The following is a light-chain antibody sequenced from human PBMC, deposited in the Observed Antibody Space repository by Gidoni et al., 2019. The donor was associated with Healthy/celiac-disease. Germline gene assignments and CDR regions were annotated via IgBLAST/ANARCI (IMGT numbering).Light chain of an antibody. CDR1: QSVLYSSNNKNY. CDR2: WAS. Sequence: DIVLTQSPDSLAVSLGERATINCKSSQSVLYSSNNKNYLAWYQQKPGQPPKLLIYWASTRESGVPDRFSGSGSGTDFTLTISSLQDEDVAVYYCQQYYSPWTFXQXTKVEIK. J-gene: IGKJ1*01. CDR3: QQYYSPWT. V-gene: IGKV4-1*01.